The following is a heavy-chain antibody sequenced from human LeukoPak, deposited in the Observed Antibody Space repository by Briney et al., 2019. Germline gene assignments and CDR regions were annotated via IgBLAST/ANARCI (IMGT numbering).Heavy chain of an antibody. Sequence: ASVKVSCKVSGYTLTKISMHWVRQAPGKGFQYMGGFDPEDGNTVFAQTYQGRVTMTEDTSTDTAYMELSSLTPEDTAVYYCAIGFVGASGYFDYWGQGTLVTVSS. CDR2: FDPEDGNT. CDR1: GYTLTKIS. J-gene: IGHJ4*02. CDR3: AIGFVGASGYFDY. V-gene: IGHV1-24*01. D-gene: IGHD3-16*01.